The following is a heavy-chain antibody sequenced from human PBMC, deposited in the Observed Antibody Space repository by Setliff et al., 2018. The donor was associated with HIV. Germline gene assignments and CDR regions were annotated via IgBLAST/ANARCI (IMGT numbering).Heavy chain of an antibody. CDR1: GYSISSGSY. V-gene: IGHV4-38-2*02. CDR2: IYHSGST. Sequence: PSETLSLTCTVTGYSISSGSYWGWIRQPPGKGLEWIASIYHSGSTYYNPSLKSRVTISVDTSKNQFSLKLSSMTAADTAVYYCARRSGWSLDYWGQGTLVTVSS. D-gene: IGHD6-19*01. J-gene: IGHJ4*02. CDR3: ARRSGWSLDY.